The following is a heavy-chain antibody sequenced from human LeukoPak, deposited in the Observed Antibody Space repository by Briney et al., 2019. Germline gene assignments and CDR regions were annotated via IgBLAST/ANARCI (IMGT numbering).Heavy chain of an antibody. CDR1: GFTFSSYA. D-gene: IGHD3-3*02. CDR3: AKVKNLASRNYFDY. V-gene: IGHV3-30-3*01. CDR2: ISHDGTTK. Sequence: QAGGSLRLSCAASGFTFSSYAMHWVRQAPGKGLEWVAVISHDGTTKYYTDSVKGRFTISRDNSKNTLYLQMNSLRAEDTAVYYCAKVKNLASRNYFDYWGQGTLVTVSS. J-gene: IGHJ4*02.